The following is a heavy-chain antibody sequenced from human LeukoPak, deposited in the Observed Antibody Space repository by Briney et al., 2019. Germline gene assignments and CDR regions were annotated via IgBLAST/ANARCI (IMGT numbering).Heavy chain of an antibody. Sequence: SETLSLTCTVSGGSISSYYWSWIRQPPGKGLEWMGYIYYSGSTNYNPSLKSRVTISVDTSKNQFSLKLSSVTAADTAVYYCARQEGYCSSTSCYSVFDYWGQGTLVTVSS. V-gene: IGHV4-59*08. J-gene: IGHJ4*02. D-gene: IGHD2-2*01. CDR2: IYYSGST. CDR3: ARQEGYCSSTSCYSVFDY. CDR1: GGSISSYY.